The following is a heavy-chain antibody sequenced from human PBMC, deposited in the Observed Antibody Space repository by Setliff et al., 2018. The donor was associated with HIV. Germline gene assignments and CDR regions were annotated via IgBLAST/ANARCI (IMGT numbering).Heavy chain of an antibody. CDR1: GGSISGQY. D-gene: IGHD6-6*01. CDR2: IYSSGTT. V-gene: IGHV4-59*11. J-gene: IGHJ5*02. Sequence: ETLSLTCTVSGGSISGQYWSWFRQPPGKNMEWIASIYSSGTTNYNPSLRSRVIISVDTPRNQFSLRVTSVTAADTALYYCARRSIAVREAQFDPWGQGTQVTVS. CDR3: ARRSIAVREAQFDP.